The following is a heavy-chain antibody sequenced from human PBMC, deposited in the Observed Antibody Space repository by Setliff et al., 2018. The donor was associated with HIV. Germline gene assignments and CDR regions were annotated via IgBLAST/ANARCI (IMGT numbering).Heavy chain of an antibody. V-gene: IGHV4-59*12. J-gene: IGHJ4*02. CDR3: ARSSAAGGGWFGELWITYYFDS. D-gene: IGHD3-10*01. CDR2: IYSGST. CDR1: GGSSRDYY. Sequence: SETLSLTCTVSGGSSRDYYWSWIRQPPGKGLEWIGYIYSGSTNYNPSLKSRVTISVDTSKNQFSLRLTSVTAAGTAVYFCARSSAAGGGWFGELWITYYFDSWGQGTLVTVS.